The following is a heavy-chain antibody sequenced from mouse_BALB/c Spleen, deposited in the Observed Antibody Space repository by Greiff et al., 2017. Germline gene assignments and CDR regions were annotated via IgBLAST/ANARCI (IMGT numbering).Heavy chain of an antibody. V-gene: IGHV5-4*02. CDR3: ARAFYGYEAMDY. Sequence: EVHLVESGGGLVKPGGSLKLSCAASGFTFSDYYMYWVRQTPEKRLEWVATISDGGSYTYYPDSVKGRFTISRDNAKNNLYLQMSSLKSEDTAMYYCARAFYGYEAMDYWGQGTSVTVSS. D-gene: IGHD1-2*01. J-gene: IGHJ4*01. CDR2: ISDGGSYT. CDR1: GFTFSDYY.